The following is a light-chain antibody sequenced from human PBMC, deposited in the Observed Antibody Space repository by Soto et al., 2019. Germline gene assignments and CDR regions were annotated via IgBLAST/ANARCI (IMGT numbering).Light chain of an antibody. J-gene: IGKJ1*01. V-gene: IGKV3-11*01. CDR3: QQNNRYPWT. Sequence: IMLTQSPATLSLSPGERATLSCRASQSVSSYLAWYQQKPGQAPRLLIYDASNRATGIPARFSGSGSGTEFTLTISSLQPDDIGTYYCQQNNRYPWTFGQGTKVDNK. CDR1: QSVSSY. CDR2: DAS.